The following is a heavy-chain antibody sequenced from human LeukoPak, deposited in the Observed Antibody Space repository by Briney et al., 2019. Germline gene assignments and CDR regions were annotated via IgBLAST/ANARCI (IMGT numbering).Heavy chain of an antibody. CDR1: GFTFSSYS. Sequence: GSLRLSCAASGFTFSSYSMNWVRQAPGKGLEWVSSISSSSSYIYYADSVKGRFTTSRDNAKNSLYLQMNSLRAEDTAVYYCAREIDYSNVYYYYYYMDVWGKGTTVTVSS. V-gene: IGHV3-21*01. CDR3: AREIDYSNVYYYYYYMDV. D-gene: IGHD4-11*01. J-gene: IGHJ6*03. CDR2: ISSSSSYI.